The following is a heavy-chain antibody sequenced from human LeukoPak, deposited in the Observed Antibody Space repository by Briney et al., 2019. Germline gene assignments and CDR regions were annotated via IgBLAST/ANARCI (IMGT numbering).Heavy chain of an antibody. CDR1: GFTFSSYA. V-gene: IGHV3-30-3*01. CDR2: ISNDGSNK. D-gene: IGHD2-2*01. CDR3: ARSGCSSTTCSPEY. J-gene: IGHJ4*02. Sequence: PGRSPRLSCAASGFTFSSYAMYWVRQTPGKGLEWVTVISNDGSNKYYADSVKGRFTVSRDNFRNTLFLEMNSLRTEDTSVYYCARSGCSSTTCSPEYWGQGTLVSVSS.